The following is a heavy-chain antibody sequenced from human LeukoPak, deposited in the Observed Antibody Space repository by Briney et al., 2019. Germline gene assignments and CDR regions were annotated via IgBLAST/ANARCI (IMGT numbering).Heavy chain of an antibody. J-gene: IGHJ6*03. D-gene: IGHD2-2*01. V-gene: IGHV6-1*01. Sequence: SQTLSLTCAISGDSVSSNSAAWNWIRQSPSRGLEWLGRTYYRSKWYNDYAVSVKSRITINPDTSKNQFSLQLNSVTPEDTAVYYCARGGLVAADCSSTSCYSGDQYYYYMDVWGKGTTVTISS. CDR1: GDSVSSNSAA. CDR3: ARGGLVAADCSSTSCYSGDQYYYYMDV. CDR2: TYYRSKWYN.